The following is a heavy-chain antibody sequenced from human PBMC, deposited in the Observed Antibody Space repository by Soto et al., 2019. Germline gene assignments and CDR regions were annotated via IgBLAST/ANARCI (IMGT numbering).Heavy chain of an antibody. CDR1: GGSVSGSF. Sequence: NPSETLSLTCAVYGGSVSGSFWSWIRQPPGKGLEWIGEINHSGTTSYSPSLESRVTTSIDTSKNQFSLRMSSVTAADTAIYYCARRYCSDSYCSYFDYWGRGTLVTVSS. J-gene: IGHJ4*02. V-gene: IGHV4-34*01. CDR3: ARRYCSDSYCSYFDY. D-gene: IGHD2-15*01. CDR2: INHSGTT.